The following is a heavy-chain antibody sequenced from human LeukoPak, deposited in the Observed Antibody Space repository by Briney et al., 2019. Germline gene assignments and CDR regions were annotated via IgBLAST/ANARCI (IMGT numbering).Heavy chain of an antibody. D-gene: IGHD3-3*01. CDR1: GYTFTSYA. J-gene: IGHJ5*02. CDR3: ARGVTYYDFWSGANWFDP. V-gene: IGHV1-2*02. CDR2: INPNSGGT. Sequence: GASVKVSCKASGYTFTSYAMNWVRQAPGQGLEWMGWINPNSGGTNYAQKFQGRVTMTRDTSISTAYMELSRLRSDDTAVYYCARGVTYYDFWSGANWFDPWGQGTLVTVSS.